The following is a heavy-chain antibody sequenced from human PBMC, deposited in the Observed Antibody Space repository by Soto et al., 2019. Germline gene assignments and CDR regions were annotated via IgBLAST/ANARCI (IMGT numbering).Heavy chain of an antibody. V-gene: IGHV3-13*05. Sequence: GGSLRLSCAASGFTFSSYDMHWVRQATGKGLEWVSAIGTAGDPYYPGSVKGRFTISRENAKNSLYLQMNSLRAGDTAVYYCARAKYDFWSGYYYFDYWGQGTLVTVSS. CDR2: IGTAGDP. J-gene: IGHJ4*02. CDR3: ARAKYDFWSGYYYFDY. D-gene: IGHD3-3*01. CDR1: GFTFSSYD.